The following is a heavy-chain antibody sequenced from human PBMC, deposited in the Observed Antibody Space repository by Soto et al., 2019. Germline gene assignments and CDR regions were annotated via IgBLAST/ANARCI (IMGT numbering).Heavy chain of an antibody. CDR3: SRPYSGGPNDPFDV. CDR2: IYPGDSHA. D-gene: IGHD1-26*01. V-gene: IGHV5-51*01. CDR1: GYSFTNYW. Sequence: GESLKISCKGSGYSFTNYWIGWVRQMPGKGLGWMGIIYPGDSHAIYSPSFQGQVTMSADTSISTAYLQWSSLKASDTAMYYCSRPYSGGPNDPFDVWGQGTMVTVSS. J-gene: IGHJ3*01.